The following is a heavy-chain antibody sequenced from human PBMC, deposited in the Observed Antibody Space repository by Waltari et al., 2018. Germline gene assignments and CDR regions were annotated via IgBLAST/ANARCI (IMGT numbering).Heavy chain of an antibody. V-gene: IGHV1-69*01. CDR2: IIPIFGTA. Sequence: QVQLVQSGAEVKKPGASVKVSCKASGYTFTGYYMHWVRQAPGQGLEWMGGIIPIFGTANYAQKFQGRVTITADESTSTAYMELSSLRSEDTAVYYCARVRKDGYNGDAFDIWGQGTMVTVSS. J-gene: IGHJ3*02. D-gene: IGHD5-12*01. CDR3: ARVRKDGYNGDAFDI. CDR1: GYTFTGYY.